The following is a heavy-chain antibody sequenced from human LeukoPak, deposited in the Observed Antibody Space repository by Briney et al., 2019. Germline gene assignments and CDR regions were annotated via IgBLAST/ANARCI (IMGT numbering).Heavy chain of an antibody. V-gene: IGHV3-23*01. CDR3: AKVSESNYDILTGYYTPYYFDY. CDR1: GFTFSSYS. J-gene: IGHJ4*02. CDR2: ISDSGGST. Sequence: GGSLRLSCAASGFTFSSYSMNWVRQAPGKGLEWVSGISDSGGSTFYADSVKGRFTISRDNSKNILYLQMNSLRADDTAAYYCAKVSESNYDILTGYYTPYYFDYWGQGTLVTVSS. D-gene: IGHD3-9*01.